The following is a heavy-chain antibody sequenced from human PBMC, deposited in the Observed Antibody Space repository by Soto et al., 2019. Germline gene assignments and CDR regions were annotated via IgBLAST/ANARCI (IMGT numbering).Heavy chain of an antibody. V-gene: IGHV3-23*01. Sequence: GXSLRLSCAASGFTFSSYAISWVVQAPGKGLEWVSAISGSGGSTYYADSVKGRFTISRDNSKNTLYLQMNSLRAEDTAVYYCAKGGYDILTAIDYWGQGTLVTVSS. CDR1: GFTFSSYA. D-gene: IGHD3-9*01. CDR3: AKGGYDILTAIDY. J-gene: IGHJ4*02. CDR2: ISGSGGST.